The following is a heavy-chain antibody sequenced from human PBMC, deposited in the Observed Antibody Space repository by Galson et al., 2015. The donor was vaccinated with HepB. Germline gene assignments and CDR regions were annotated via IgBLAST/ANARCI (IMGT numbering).Heavy chain of an antibody. V-gene: IGHV4-59*08. D-gene: IGHD3-22*01. Sequence: ETLSLTCTVSGGSISSYYWSRIRQPPGKGLEWIGYIYYSGSTNYNPSLKSRVTISVDTSKNQFSLKLSSVTAADTAVYYCAREILYDSSGYYGPNWFDPWGQGTLVTVSS. J-gene: IGHJ5*02. CDR1: GGSISSYY. CDR3: AREILYDSSGYYGPNWFDP. CDR2: IYYSGST.